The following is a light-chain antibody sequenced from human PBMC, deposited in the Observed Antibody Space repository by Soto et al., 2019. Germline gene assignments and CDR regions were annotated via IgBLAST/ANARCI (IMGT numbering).Light chain of an antibody. V-gene: IGKV3-20*01. Sequence: EIVLTQSPGTLSLSPGERATLSCRASQSVSSSYLAWYQQKPGQAPRLLIYGASSRATGIPDRFSGSGYGTDFTLTISRLEPEDFAVYYCQQYGSSPMLTFGGGTQVEIK. CDR3: QQYGSSPMLT. J-gene: IGKJ4*01. CDR1: QSVSSSY. CDR2: GAS.